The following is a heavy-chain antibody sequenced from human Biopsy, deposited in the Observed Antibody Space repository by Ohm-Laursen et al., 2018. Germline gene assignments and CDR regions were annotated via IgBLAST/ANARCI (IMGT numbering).Heavy chain of an antibody. J-gene: IGHJ4*02. CDR2: INPGGNST. V-gene: IGHV1-46*01. CDR1: GYTFTTYG. CDR3: VLASFDY. Sequence: ASVKASCKASGYTFTTYGISWVRQAPGQGLEWMGIINPGGNSTAYTQNFQGRVTMTWDTSTTTVYMELSSLRSEDTAVYYCVLASFDYWGQGTLVTVPS.